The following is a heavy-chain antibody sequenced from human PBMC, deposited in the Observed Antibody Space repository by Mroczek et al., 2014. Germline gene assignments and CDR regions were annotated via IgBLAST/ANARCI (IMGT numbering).Heavy chain of an antibody. J-gene: IGHJ6*02. CDR1: GYTFTGYY. CDR2: INPNSGGT. D-gene: IGHD6-6*01. Sequence: QVQLVQSGAEVKKPGASVKVSCKASGYTFTGYYMHWVRQAPGQGLEWMGWINPNSGGTNYAQKFQGRVTMTRDTSISTAYMELSRLRSDDTAVYYCARDQEAARDYYYYGMDVWGQGTTVTVSS. V-gene: IGHV1-2*02. CDR3: ARDQEAARDYYYYGMDV.